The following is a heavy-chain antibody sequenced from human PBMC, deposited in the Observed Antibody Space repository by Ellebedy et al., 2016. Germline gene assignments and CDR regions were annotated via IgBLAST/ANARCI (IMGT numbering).Heavy chain of an antibody. CDR3: ARGYLENSFDH. CDR1: GGSFSGYY. Sequence: LSLTXAVYGGSFSGYYWSWIRQSPGKGLEWVSYISRSGSTINYADSVKGRFTISRDNAKNSLYLQMNSLRAEDTAVYYCARGYLENSFDHWGLGTLVTVSS. CDR2: ISRSGSTI. V-gene: IGHV3-11*01. D-gene: IGHD1-26*01. J-gene: IGHJ4*02.